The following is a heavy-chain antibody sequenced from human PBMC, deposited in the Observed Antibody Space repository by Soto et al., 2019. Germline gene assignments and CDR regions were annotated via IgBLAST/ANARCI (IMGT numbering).Heavy chain of an antibody. D-gene: IGHD3-9*01. Sequence: GGSLRLSCAASGFTFSSYAMSWVRQAPGKGLEWVSAISGSGGSTYYADSVMGRFTISRDNSKNTLYLQMNSLRAEDTAVYYCAKDLPRDFDWLLETDNWFDPWGQGTLVTVSS. V-gene: IGHV3-23*01. J-gene: IGHJ5*02. CDR2: ISGSGGST. CDR1: GFTFSSYA. CDR3: AKDLPRDFDWLLETDNWFDP.